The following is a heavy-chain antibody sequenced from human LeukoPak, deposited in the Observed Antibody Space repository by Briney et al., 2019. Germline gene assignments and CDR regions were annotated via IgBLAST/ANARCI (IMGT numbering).Heavy chain of an antibody. J-gene: IGHJ4*02. Sequence: SETLSLTCTVSGGSISSYYWSWIRQPPGKGLEWIGYIYYSGSTNYNPSLKSRVTISVDTSRNQFSLKLSSVTAADTAVYYCASGGYSSPLDYWGQGTLVTVSS. V-gene: IGHV4-59*01. D-gene: IGHD5-18*01. CDR1: GGSISSYY. CDR2: IYYSGST. CDR3: ASGGYSSPLDY.